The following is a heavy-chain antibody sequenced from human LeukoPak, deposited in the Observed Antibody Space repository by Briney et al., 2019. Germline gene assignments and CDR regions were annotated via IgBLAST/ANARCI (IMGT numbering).Heavy chain of an antibody. CDR3: ARSLTYYYGSGSYYY. CDR1: GGSFSGYY. J-gene: IGHJ4*02. D-gene: IGHD3-10*01. CDR2: INHSGGT. Sequence: PSETLSLTCAVYGGSFSGYYWSWIRQPPGKGLEWIGEINHSGGTNYNPSLKSRVTISVDTSKNQFSLKLSSVTAADTAVYYCARSLTYYYGSGSYYYWGQGTLVTVSS. V-gene: IGHV4-34*01.